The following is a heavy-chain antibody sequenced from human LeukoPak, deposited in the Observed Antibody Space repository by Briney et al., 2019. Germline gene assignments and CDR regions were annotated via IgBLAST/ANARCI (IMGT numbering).Heavy chain of an antibody. Sequence: PGGSLRLSCAASGFTFSSYAMSWVRQAPGKGLELVSAISGSGGSTYYADSVKGRFTTSRDNSKNTLYLQMNSLRAEDTAVYYCAKTVGYCSSTSCYFDYWGQGTLVTVSS. CDR3: AKTVGYCSSTSCYFDY. CDR2: ISGSGGST. D-gene: IGHD2-2*01. V-gene: IGHV3-23*01. J-gene: IGHJ4*02. CDR1: GFTFSSYA.